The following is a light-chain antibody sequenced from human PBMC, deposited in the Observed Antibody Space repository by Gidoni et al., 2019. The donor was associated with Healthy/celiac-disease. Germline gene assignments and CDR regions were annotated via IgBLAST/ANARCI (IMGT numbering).Light chain of an antibody. J-gene: IGLJ2*01. V-gene: IGLV2-14*01. CDR2: EVS. Sequence: QSALTQPASVAGSPGQSITISCTGTSSDVGGYNYVSWYQQHPGKAPKLRICEVSNRPSGGSNRFSCSKSGNTASLTISGLQAEDEADYYCSSYTSSSTPVVFGGGTKLTVL. CDR3: SSYTSSSTPVV. CDR1: SSDVGGYNY.